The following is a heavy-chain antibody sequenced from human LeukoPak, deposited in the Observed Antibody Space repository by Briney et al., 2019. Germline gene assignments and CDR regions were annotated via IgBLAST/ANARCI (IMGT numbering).Heavy chain of an antibody. CDR1: EFTFSSYS. J-gene: IGHJ4*02. CDR2: ISSSSSYI. CDR3: ASDQLGYCSSTSCYRAHD. Sequence: GGSLRLSCAASEFTFSSYSMNWVRQAPGKGLELVSSISSSSSYIYYADSVKGRFTISRDNAKNSLYLQMNSLRAEDTAVYYCASDQLGYCSSTSCYRAHDWGQGTLVTVSS. V-gene: IGHV3-21*01. D-gene: IGHD2-2*01.